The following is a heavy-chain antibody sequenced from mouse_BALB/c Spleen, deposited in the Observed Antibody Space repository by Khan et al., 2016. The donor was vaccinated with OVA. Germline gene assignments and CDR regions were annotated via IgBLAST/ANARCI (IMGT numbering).Heavy chain of an antibody. CDR3: ARRSVQDDFAY. CDR1: GYTFINYW. CDR2: INPSTGYT. J-gene: IGHJ2*01. Sequence: QVQLQQSGAELAKPGASVKMSCKASGYTFINYWILWVKQRPGQGLEWIGYINPSTGYTEYNQNFKDKATLTADKSSSTAYMQLSSLTSEDSAVLYYARRSVQDDFAYWGQGTTLTVSS. D-gene: IGHD1-3*01. V-gene: IGHV1-7*01.